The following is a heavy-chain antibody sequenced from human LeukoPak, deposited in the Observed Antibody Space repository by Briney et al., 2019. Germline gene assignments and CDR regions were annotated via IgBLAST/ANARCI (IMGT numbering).Heavy chain of an antibody. CDR3: ARDSSHYLGSSDY. CDR2: IGESGDVT. CDR1: GFTFSNYP. D-gene: IGHD6-6*01. V-gene: IGHV3-23*01. J-gene: IGHJ4*02. Sequence: RGSLRLSCEASGFTFSNYPMSWVRQAPGRGLEWVSVIGESGDVTHYADAMKGRFTISRDNAKNTLNLQMNSLRAEDTAIYYCARDSSHYLGSSDYWGQGTLVTVSS.